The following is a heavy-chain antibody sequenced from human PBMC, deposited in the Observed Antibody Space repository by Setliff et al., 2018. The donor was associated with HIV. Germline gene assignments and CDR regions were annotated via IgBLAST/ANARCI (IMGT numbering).Heavy chain of an antibody. V-gene: IGHV4-39*02. Sequence: PSETLSLTCSVSGVSISDTIGTSYYWDWLRQPPGKGLEWIGNIHYSRGTYYNASLKSGVTISLDPSKNHFSLKLTSVAAADTAVYYCARRYHDSSGFYNSWGQGVLVTVSS. CDR2: IHYSRGT. J-gene: IGHJ4*02. CDR3: ARRYHDSSGFYNS. D-gene: IGHD3-22*01. CDR1: GVSISDTIGTSYY.